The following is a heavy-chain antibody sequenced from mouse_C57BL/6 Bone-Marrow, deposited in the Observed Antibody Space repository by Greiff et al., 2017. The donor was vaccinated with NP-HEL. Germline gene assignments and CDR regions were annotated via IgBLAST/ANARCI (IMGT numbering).Heavy chain of an antibody. Sequence: VKLVESGPGLVAPSQSLSITCTVSGFSLTSYAISWVRQPPGKGLEWLGVIWTGGGTNYNSALKSRLSISKDNSKSQVFLKMNSQQTYDTARYYCARTRQLRRNYFDYWGQGTTLTVSA. D-gene: IGHD3-2*02. CDR1: GFSLTSYA. J-gene: IGHJ2*01. CDR2: IWTGGGT. V-gene: IGHV2-9-1*01. CDR3: ARTRQLRRNYFDY.